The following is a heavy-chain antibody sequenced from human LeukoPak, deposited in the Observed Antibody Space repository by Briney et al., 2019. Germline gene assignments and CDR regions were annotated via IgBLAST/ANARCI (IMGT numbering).Heavy chain of an antibody. J-gene: IGHJ6*02. CDR2: IRSNGGST. D-gene: IGHD3-10*01. CDR1: GFTFSTYA. Sequence: GGSLRLSCSASGFTFSTYAMHWVRQAPGKGLEHVSSIRSNGGSTYYAESVKGRFTISRDNSKNTLYLQMSSLRVEDTAVYYCGKDFGGPVYYYYGLEVWGQGTTVTVSS. CDR3: GKDFGGPVYYYYGLEV. V-gene: IGHV3-64D*06.